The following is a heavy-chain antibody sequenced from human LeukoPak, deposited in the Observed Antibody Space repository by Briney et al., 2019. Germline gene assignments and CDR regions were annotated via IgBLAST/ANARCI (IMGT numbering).Heavy chain of an antibody. Sequence: SETLSLTCTVSGGSISSYYWSWIRQPAGKGLEWIGRIYSSGSTNYNPSLKSRVTMSVDTSKNQFSLKLSSVTAADTAVYYCARVGLYCTNGVCTYYFDYWGQGTLVTVSS. CDR1: GGSISSYY. D-gene: IGHD2-8*01. V-gene: IGHV4-4*07. J-gene: IGHJ4*02. CDR2: IYSSGST. CDR3: ARVGLYCTNGVCTYYFDY.